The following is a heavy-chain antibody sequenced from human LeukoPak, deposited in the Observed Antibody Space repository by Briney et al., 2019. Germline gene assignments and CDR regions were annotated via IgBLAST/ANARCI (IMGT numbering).Heavy chain of an antibody. CDR3: ARVQGLDFRWYFDL. V-gene: IGHV3-13*01. CDR2: IGTAGDT. Sequence: PGGSLRLSCAASGFTFSSYDMHWVRQATGKGLEWVSAIGTAGDTYYPGSVKGQFTISRENAKNSLYLQMNSLRAGDTAVYYCARVQGLDFRWYFDLWGRGALVTVSS. J-gene: IGHJ2*01. CDR1: GFTFSSYD.